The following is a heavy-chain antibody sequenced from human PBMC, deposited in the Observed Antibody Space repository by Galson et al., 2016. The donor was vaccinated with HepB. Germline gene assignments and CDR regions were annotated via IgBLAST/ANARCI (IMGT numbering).Heavy chain of an antibody. CDR3: SRDDVTTATRWFDP. CDR2: IWDDGTNK. J-gene: IGHJ5*02. D-gene: IGHD1-1*01. Sequence: SLRLSCAVSGFTFSGSAIHWVRQASVKGLAWVAAIWDDGTNKYYADSVKGRFTISRDNSKNTLYLQMNSLRAEDTAVYYCSRDDVTTATRWFDPWGQGTLVTVSS. V-gene: IGHV3-33*08. CDR1: GFTFSGSA.